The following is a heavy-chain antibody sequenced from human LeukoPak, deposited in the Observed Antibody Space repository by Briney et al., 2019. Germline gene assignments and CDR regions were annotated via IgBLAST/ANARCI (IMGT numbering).Heavy chain of an antibody. J-gene: IGHJ4*02. CDR3: ASDWWFGELPYFDY. D-gene: IGHD3-10*01. Sequence: GGSLRLSCAASXXXXXXXXXXXVXXXXXXXXXXXXXXXWNGXSTGXAXSVKGRFTISRDNAKNSLYLQMNSLRAEDTALYYCASDWWFGELPYFDYWGQGTLVTVSS. CDR1: XXXXXXXX. CDR2: XXWNGXST. V-gene: IGHV3-20*04.